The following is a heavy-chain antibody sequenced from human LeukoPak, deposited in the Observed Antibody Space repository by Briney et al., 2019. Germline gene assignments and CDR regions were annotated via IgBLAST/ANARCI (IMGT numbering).Heavy chain of an antibody. Sequence: GGSLRLSCAASGFTFSSYGMHWVRQAPGKGLEWVAVISYDGSNKYYADSVKGRFTISRDNSKNTLYLQMNSMTAEDTAVYYCTKDAYYYDSSGYDYWGQGTLVTVSS. CDR1: GFTFSSYG. V-gene: IGHV3-30*18. CDR3: TKDAYYYDSSGYDY. CDR2: ISYDGSNK. D-gene: IGHD3-22*01. J-gene: IGHJ4*02.